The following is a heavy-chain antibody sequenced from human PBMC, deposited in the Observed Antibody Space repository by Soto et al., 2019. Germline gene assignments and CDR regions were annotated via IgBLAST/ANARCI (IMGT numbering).Heavy chain of an antibody. V-gene: IGHV3-23*01. CDR2: VSTRGDIT. D-gene: IGHD3-10*01. CDR3: ARGDRGGSGSPASYYYSGLDV. CDR1: GPNFNDYA. Sequence: EVQLLESGGDLVQPGGSLRLPCAASGPNFNDYAMTWVRQAPGKGLEWVSSVSTRGDITYYSDSVKGRFTISRDNSKNTLFLHMNSLRAEDTALYYCARGDRGGSGSPASYYYSGLDVWGQGTTVTVSS. J-gene: IGHJ6*02.